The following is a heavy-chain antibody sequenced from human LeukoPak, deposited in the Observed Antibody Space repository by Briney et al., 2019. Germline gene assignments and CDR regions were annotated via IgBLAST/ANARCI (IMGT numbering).Heavy chain of an antibody. D-gene: IGHD6-13*01. Sequence: SETLSLTCAVYGGSFSGYYWSWIRQPPAKGLEWIGEINHSGSTNYNPSLKSRVTISVDTSKNQFSLKLSSVTAADTAVYYCARGRYSSSWYGRPPYYGMDVWGQGTTVTVSS. J-gene: IGHJ6*02. CDR2: INHSGST. CDR1: GGSFSGYY. V-gene: IGHV4-34*01. CDR3: ARGRYSSSWYGRPPYYGMDV.